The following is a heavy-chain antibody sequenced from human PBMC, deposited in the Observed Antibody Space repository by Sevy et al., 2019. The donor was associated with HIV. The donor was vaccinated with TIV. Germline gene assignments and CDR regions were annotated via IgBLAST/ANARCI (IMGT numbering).Heavy chain of an antibody. J-gene: IGHJ5*02. CDR1: GFTFSTYA. V-gene: IGHV3-23*01. Sequence: GGSLRLSCAASGFTFSTYAMSWVRQAPGKGLEWVSAISGSGGNTYYADSVKGRFTISRDNSKNTVYLQMNSLRAEDTAVYYCANSKGDDFWSGYNIWFDPWGQGTLVTVSS. CDR3: ANSKGDDFWSGYNIWFDP. CDR2: ISGSGGNT. D-gene: IGHD3-3*01.